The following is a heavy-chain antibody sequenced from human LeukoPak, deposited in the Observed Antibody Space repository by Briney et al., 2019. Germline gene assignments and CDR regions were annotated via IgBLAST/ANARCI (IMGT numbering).Heavy chain of an antibody. V-gene: IGHV4-34*01. J-gene: IGHJ4*02. CDR3: ARGARYSGSYYVY. Sequence: SETLSLTCAVYGGSFSGYYWSWIRQPPGKGLEWIGEINRSGSTNYNPSLKRRGTISVDTSKNQFSLKLSSVTAADTAVYYCARGARYSGSYYVYWGQGTLVTVSS. CDR1: GGSFSGYY. D-gene: IGHD1-26*01. CDR2: INRSGST.